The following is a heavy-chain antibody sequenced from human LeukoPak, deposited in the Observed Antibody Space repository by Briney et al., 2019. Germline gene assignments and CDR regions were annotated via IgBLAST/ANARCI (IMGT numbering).Heavy chain of an antibody. V-gene: IGHV1-46*03. CDR1: AYTFTSYY. CDR3: ARSTAMTNFYY. J-gene: IGHJ4*02. CDR2: INPSGGST. D-gene: IGHD5-18*01. Sequence: ASVKVSFKASAYTFTSYYMHWVRQAPGQGLEWMGIINPSGGSTSYAQKFQGRVTMTRDTSTSTAYMELGSLRCRDMAVYYCARSTAMTNFYYCGQGALVTVSS.